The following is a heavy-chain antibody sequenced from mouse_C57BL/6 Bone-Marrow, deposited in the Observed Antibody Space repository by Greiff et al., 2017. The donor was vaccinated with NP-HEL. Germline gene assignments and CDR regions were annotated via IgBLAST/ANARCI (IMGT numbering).Heavy chain of an antibody. D-gene: IGHD4-1*01. V-gene: IGHV5-12*01. CDR2: ISNGGGST. CDR1: GFTFSDYY. Sequence: DVQLVESGGGLVQPGGSLKLSCAASGFTFSDYYMYWVRQTPEKRLEWVAYISNGGGSTYYLDTVKGRFTISRDNAKNTLYLQMSRLKSEDTAMYYCARHPHWGRYFDVWGTGTTVTVSS. CDR3: ARHPHWGRYFDV. J-gene: IGHJ1*03.